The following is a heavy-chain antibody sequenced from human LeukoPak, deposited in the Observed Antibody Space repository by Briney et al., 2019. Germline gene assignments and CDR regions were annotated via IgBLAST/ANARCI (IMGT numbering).Heavy chain of an antibody. V-gene: IGHV4-34*01. Sequence: KPSETLSLTCTVSGGSISSYYWSWIRQPPGKGLEWIGEINHSGSTYYNPSLKSRVTISVDSSKNQFSLKLTSVTAADTAVYYCATLGEYYDSSGYYYNWGQGTLVTVSS. J-gene: IGHJ4*02. CDR3: ATLGEYYDSSGYYYN. CDR2: INHSGST. D-gene: IGHD3-22*01. CDR1: GGSISSYY.